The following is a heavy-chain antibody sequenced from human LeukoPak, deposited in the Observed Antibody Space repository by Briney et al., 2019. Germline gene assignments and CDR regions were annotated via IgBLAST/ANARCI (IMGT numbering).Heavy chain of an antibody. CDR2: ISGSGGST. V-gene: IGHV3-23*01. CDR3: ARGDYYDSSGCYYKTPN. CDR1: GFTFSSYA. Sequence: GGSLRLSCAASGFTFSSYAMSWVRQAPGKGLEWVSAISGSGGSTYYADSVKGRFTISRDNSKNTLYLQMNSLRAEDTAVYYCARGDYYDSSGCYYKTPNWGQGTLVTVSS. J-gene: IGHJ4*02. D-gene: IGHD3-22*01.